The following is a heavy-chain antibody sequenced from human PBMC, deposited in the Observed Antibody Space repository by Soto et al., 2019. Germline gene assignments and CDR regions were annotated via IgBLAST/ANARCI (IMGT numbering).Heavy chain of an antibody. V-gene: IGHV3-7*05. D-gene: IGHD3-9*01. CDR3: ARDPRWNILQGETYYFDY. J-gene: IGHJ4*02. CDR2: IKQDGSEK. CDR1: GFTFSSYW. Sequence: GGSLRLSCAASGFTFSSYWMSWVRQAPGKGLEWVANIKQDGSEKYYVDSVKGRFTISRDNAKNSLYLQMNSLRAEDTAVYYCARDPRWNILQGETYYFDYWGQGTLVTVSS.